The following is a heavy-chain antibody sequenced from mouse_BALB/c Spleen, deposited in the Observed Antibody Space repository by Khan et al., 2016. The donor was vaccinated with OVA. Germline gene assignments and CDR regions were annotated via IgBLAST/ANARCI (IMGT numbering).Heavy chain of an antibody. J-gene: IGHJ3*01. Sequence: QVQLKQSGPGLVQPSQSLSITCTVSGFSLTTYGVHWVRQSPGQGMEWLGVIWSGGSPDYYAGFISRLSTSKDNSTSNVFFKMNSLQANDTAIYYCAKNYDNGEGMAYWGQGTLVTVSA. CDR2: IWSGGSP. D-gene: IGHD2-4*01. V-gene: IGHV2-2*02. CDR1: GFSLTTYG. CDR3: AKNYDNGEGMAY.